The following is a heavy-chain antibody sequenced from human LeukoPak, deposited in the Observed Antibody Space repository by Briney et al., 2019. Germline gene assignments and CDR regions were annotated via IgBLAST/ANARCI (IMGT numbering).Heavy chain of an antibody. CDR3: ARGEWSSSPFDY. D-gene: IGHD6-6*01. CDR2: ISWNSGSI. Sequence: GRSLRLSCAASGFTFDDYAMHWVRQAPGKGLEWVSGISWNSGSIGYADSVKGRFTISRDNAKNSLYLQMNSLRAEDTALYYRARGEWSSSPFDYWGQGTLVTVSS. J-gene: IGHJ4*02. CDR1: GFTFDDYA. V-gene: IGHV3-9*01.